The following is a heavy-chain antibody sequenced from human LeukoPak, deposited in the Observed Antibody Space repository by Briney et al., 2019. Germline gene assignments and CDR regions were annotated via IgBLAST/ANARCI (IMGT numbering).Heavy chain of an antibody. CDR2: IYTSGST. D-gene: IGHD1-26*01. CDR3: ARQGWELQTDDAFDI. V-gene: IGHV4-4*09. CDR1: GGSFSGYY. Sequence: PSETLSLTCAVYGGSFSGYYWSWIRQPPGKGLEWIGYIYTSGSTNYNPSLKSRVTISVDTSKNQFSLKLSSVTAADTAVYYCARQGWELQTDDAFDIWGQGTMVTVSS. J-gene: IGHJ3*02.